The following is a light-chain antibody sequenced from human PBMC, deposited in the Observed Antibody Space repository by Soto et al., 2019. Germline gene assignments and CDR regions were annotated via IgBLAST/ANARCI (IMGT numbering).Light chain of an antibody. CDR1: QNIRTY. J-gene: IGKJ4*01. CDR2: AAS. CDR3: QQAYSKNT. V-gene: IGKV1-39*01. Sequence: DIQMTQSPSSLSASVGDRVTIACRASQNIRTYLNWYQQNPGKAPKLLIYAASNLHSGVPSRFSGSGSGTDFTLNISSLQREDFATYYCQQAYSKNTVGGGTKVEIK.